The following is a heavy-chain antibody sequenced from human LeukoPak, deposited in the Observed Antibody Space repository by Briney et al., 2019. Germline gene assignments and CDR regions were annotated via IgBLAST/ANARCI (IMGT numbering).Heavy chain of an antibody. CDR3: AKDLGDSSGYYYDAFDI. V-gene: IGHV3-30*18. Sequence: PGGSLRLSCAASGFTFSSYAMSWVRQAPGKGLEWVAVISYDGSNKYYADSVKGRFTISRDNSKNTLYLQMNSLRAEDTAVYYCAKDLGDSSGYYYDAFDIWGQGTMVTVSS. CDR2: ISYDGSNK. J-gene: IGHJ3*02. D-gene: IGHD3-22*01. CDR1: GFTFSSYA.